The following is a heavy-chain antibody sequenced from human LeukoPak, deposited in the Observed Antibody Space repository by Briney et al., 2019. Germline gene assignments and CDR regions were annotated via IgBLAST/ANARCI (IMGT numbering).Heavy chain of an antibody. CDR1: GGSFSGYY. J-gene: IGHJ6*03. CDR3: ARSISYYYYYYIDV. CDR2: INHSGST. Sequence: SETLSLTCAVYGGSFSGYYWSWIRQPPGKGLEWIGEINHSGSTNYNPFLKSRVTISVGTSKNQFSLKLSSVTAADTAVYYCARSISYYYYYYIDVWGKGTTVTVSS. V-gene: IGHV4-34*01.